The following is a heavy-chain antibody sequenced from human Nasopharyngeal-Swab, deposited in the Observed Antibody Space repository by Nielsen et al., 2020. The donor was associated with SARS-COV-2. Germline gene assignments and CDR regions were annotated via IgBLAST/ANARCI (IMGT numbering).Heavy chain of an antibody. J-gene: IGHJ6*02. Sequence: GESLKISCAASGFTFSNYSMNWVRQAPGKGLEWVSSISSSTSYIYYADSVKGRLTISRDNAKNSLYLQMNSLRAGDTAVYYCARDGFGESPYYYYYGMDVWGQGTTVTVSS. V-gene: IGHV3-21*01. CDR1: GFTFSNYS. D-gene: IGHD3-10*01. CDR3: ARDGFGESPYYYYYGMDV. CDR2: ISSSTSYI.